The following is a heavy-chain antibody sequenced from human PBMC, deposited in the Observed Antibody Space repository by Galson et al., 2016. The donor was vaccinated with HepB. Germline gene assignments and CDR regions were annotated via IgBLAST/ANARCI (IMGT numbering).Heavy chain of an antibody. CDR2: VSHDGSEK. J-gene: IGHJ5*02. Sequence: SLRLSCAASGFTFSRSWVTWVRQAPGKGLEWVAIVSHDGSEKNYMDSVKGRFTISRDNAKNSLYLQLNSLRVEYTAVYYCVRDPYGGNGAWGQGTLVTVSS. CDR3: VRDPYGGNGA. CDR1: GFTFSRSW. V-gene: IGHV3-7*01. D-gene: IGHD4-23*01.